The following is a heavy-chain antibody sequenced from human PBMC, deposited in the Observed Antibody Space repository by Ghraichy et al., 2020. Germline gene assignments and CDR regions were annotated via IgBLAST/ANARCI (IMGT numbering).Heavy chain of an antibody. CDR1: GFTFSSYG. CDR3: AKDSGYSYGNYYYGMDV. V-gene: IGHV3-30*02. Sequence: GGSLRLSCAASGFTFSSYGMHWVRQAPGKGLEWVAFIRYDGSNKYYADSVKGRFTISRDNSKNTLYLQMNSLRTEDTALYYCAKDSGYSYGNYYYGMDVWGQGTTVTVSS. D-gene: IGHD5-18*01. J-gene: IGHJ6*02. CDR2: IRYDGSNK.